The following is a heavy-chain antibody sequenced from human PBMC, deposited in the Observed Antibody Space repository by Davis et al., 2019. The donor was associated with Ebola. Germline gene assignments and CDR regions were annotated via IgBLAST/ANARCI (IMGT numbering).Heavy chain of an antibody. V-gene: IGHV4-61*01. D-gene: IGHD6-19*01. CDR2: IYYSGST. Sequence: MPGGSLRLSCTVSGGSVSSDSYYWSWIRQPPGKGLEWIGYIYYSGSTNYNPSLKSRVTISVDTSKNQFSLKLSSVTAADTAVYYCARGGAVAGPWGQGTLVTVSS. J-gene: IGHJ5*02. CDR1: GGSVSSDSYY. CDR3: ARGGAVAGP.